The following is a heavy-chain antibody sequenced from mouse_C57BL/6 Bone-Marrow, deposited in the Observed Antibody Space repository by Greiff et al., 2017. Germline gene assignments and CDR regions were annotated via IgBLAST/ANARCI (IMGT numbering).Heavy chain of an antibody. Sequence: EVKVVESGGDLVKPGGSLKLSCAASGFTFSSYGMSWVRQTPDTRLEWVATISSGGSYTYYTDRVKGRFTISRDNAKNTLYLQMSSLKSEDTTMYYCGRHEGDPAWFAYWGQGTLVTVSA. D-gene: IGHD2-13*01. CDR1: GFTFSSYG. V-gene: IGHV5-6*01. J-gene: IGHJ3*01. CDR3: GRHEGDPAWFAY. CDR2: ISSGGSYT.